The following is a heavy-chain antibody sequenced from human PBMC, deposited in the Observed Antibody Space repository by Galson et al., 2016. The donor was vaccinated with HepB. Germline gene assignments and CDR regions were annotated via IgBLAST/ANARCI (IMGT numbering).Heavy chain of an antibody. D-gene: IGHD4-17*01. Sequence: SVKVSCKASGGLFNTYAISWVRQAPGQGLESMGGIIPIFGTTNYAQKFQGRVTITADESTSTVYMELISLRSKDTAVYYCARVSHTRYGDYFDYWGQGTLVTVAS. J-gene: IGHJ4*02. CDR2: IIPIFGTT. CDR1: GGLFNTYA. CDR3: ARVSHTRYGDYFDY. V-gene: IGHV1-69*13.